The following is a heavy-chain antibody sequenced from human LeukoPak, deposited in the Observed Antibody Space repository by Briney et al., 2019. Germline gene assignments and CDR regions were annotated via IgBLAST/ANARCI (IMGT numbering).Heavy chain of an antibody. Sequence: GGSLRLSCAASVFTFSDYYMSWIRQAPGKGLEWVSYISSGGSTIYHADSVKGRFTVSRDNAKNSLYLQMNSLRAEDTAVYYCARDGYDFTGRPYWGQGTLVTVSS. CDR1: VFTFSDYY. J-gene: IGHJ4*02. CDR2: ISSGGSTI. V-gene: IGHV3-11*04. D-gene: IGHD3/OR15-3a*01. CDR3: ARDGYDFTGRPY.